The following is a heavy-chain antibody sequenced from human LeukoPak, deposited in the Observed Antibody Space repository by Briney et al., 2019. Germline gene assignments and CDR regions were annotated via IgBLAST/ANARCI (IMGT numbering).Heavy chain of an antibody. V-gene: IGHV1-2*02. CDR2: INPNSGGT. Sequence: GASVKVSCKASGYTFTGYYMHWVRQAPGQGLEGMGWINPNSGGTNYAQKFQGRVTMTRDTSISTAYMELSRLRSDDTAVYYCARVVVPAARGSDYWGQGTLVTVSS. J-gene: IGHJ4*02. CDR3: ARVVVPAARGSDY. CDR1: GYTFTGYY. D-gene: IGHD2-2*01.